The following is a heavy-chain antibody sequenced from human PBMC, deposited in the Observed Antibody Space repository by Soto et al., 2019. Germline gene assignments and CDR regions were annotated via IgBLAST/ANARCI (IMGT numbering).Heavy chain of an antibody. V-gene: IGHV4-34*01. D-gene: IGHD6-13*01. J-gene: IGHJ5*02. CDR1: GGSFSGYY. CDR3: ARGFHLQYSRSRKRWFDP. CDR2: INHSGST. Sequence: SETLSLTCAVYGGSFSGYYWSWIRQPPGKGLEWIGEINHSGSTNYNPSLKSQVTISVDTSKNQFSLKLSSVTAADTAVYYCARGFHLQYSRSRKRWFDPWGQGTLVTVSS.